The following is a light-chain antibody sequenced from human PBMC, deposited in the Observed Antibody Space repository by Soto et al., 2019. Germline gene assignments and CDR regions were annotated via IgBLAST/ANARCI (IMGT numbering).Light chain of an antibody. J-gene: IGLJ1*01. CDR3: CSYAGGGTYV. CDR2: EGS. Sequence: QSALTQPASVSGSPGQSITISCTGTSSDVGSYNLVSWYQQHPGKAPKLIIYEGSKRPSGVSNRFSGSKSGNTASLTISGLQADDEADYYCCSYAGGGTYVFGIGTKVTVL. V-gene: IGLV2-23*01. CDR1: SSDVGSYNL.